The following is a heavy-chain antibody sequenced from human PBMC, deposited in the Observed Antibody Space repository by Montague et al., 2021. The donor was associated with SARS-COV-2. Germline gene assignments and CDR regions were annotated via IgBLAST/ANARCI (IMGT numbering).Heavy chain of an antibody. Sequence: SETLSPTRTLSGGSISSSSYDWGWIRQPPGKGLEWIGSIDYSGSTYYXPSLESRVTISVDTSKNQFSLKLRSVTAADTAVYYCARVGRQQLVRLSGMDVWGQGTTVTVSS. CDR3: ARVGRQQLVRLSGMDV. J-gene: IGHJ6*02. V-gene: IGHV4-39*07. D-gene: IGHD6-13*01. CDR2: IDYSGST. CDR1: GGSISSSSYD.